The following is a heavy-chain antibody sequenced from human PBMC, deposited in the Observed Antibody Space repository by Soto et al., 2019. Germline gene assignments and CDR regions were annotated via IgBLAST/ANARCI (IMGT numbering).Heavy chain of an antibody. CDR3: ARDRPMVRGKYGMAV. D-gene: IGHD3-10*01. CDR2: ISAYNGNT. J-gene: IGHJ6*02. Sequence: ASVKVSCKASGYTFTSYGISWVRQAPGQGLEWMGWISAYNGNTNYAQKLQGRVTMTTDTSTSTAYMELRSLRSDDTAVYYCARDRPMVRGKYGMAVWGQGTTVTVSS. V-gene: IGHV1-18*01. CDR1: GYTFTSYG.